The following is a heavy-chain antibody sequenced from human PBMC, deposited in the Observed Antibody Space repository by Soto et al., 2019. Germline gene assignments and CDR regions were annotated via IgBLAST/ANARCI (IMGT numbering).Heavy chain of an antibody. Sequence: QLQLQESGPGLVKPSETLSLTCTVSGGSISSSSYYWGWIRQPPGKGLEWIGSIYYSGSTYYNPSLTSRVTISVDSSKNQFSLKLSSVTAADTAVYYCARLVEGYYGSGSYVYYFDYWGQGTLVTVSS. D-gene: IGHD3-10*01. V-gene: IGHV4-39*01. J-gene: IGHJ4*02. CDR1: GGSISSSSYY. CDR2: IYYSGST. CDR3: ARLVEGYYGSGSYVYYFDY.